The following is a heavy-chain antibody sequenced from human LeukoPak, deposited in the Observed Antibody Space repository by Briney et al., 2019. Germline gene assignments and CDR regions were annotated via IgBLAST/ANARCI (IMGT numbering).Heavy chain of an antibody. CDR2: IYYSGSS. D-gene: IGHD3-3*01. Sequence: SETLSLTCTVSGGSISSSSYYWGWIRRPPGKGLEWSGSIYYSGSSDYNPSIKSRVTITIDTSKNQFSLNLSSVTAADTAVYYCARQNFGVIKPFDYWGQGTLVTVSS. CDR3: ARQNFGVIKPFDY. CDR1: GGSISSSSYY. V-gene: IGHV4-39*01. J-gene: IGHJ4*02.